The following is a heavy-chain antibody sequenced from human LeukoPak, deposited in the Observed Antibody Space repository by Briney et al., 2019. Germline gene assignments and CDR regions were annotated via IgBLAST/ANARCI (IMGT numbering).Heavy chain of an antibody. Sequence: SETLSLTCTVSGGSISSDGHYWSWIRQLPGKGLEWIGYMYKSGSTYYTPSLKSRLSISVDTSKNQFSLKLTSVTAADTAVYYCASSLATSGFYHYWGQGTLVTVSS. V-gene: IGHV4-31*03. CDR3: ASSLATSGFYHY. CDR2: MYKSGST. CDR1: GGSISSDGHY. J-gene: IGHJ4*02.